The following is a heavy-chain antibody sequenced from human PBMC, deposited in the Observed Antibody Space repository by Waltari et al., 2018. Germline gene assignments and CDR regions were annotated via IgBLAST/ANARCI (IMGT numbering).Heavy chain of an antibody. J-gene: IGHJ6*03. Sequence: QVQLVQSGAEVKKPGSSVKVSCKASGGTFGSYAISGVRQAPGQGLEWMGGIIPMFGRTNYPQRFQDRVKITADESTSIAYMELSGLRVDDTAVYFCARGGGRGGSFSFHMDVWGKGTTVTISS. CDR3: ARGGGRGGSFSFHMDV. V-gene: IGHV1-69*12. CDR1: GGTFGSYA. CDR2: IIPMFGRT. D-gene: IGHD3-10*01.